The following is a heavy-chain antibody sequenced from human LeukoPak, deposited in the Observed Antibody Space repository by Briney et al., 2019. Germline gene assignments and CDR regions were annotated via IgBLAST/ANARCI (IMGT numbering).Heavy chain of an antibody. D-gene: IGHD1-1*01. CDR2: IRDDGSIK. CDR1: GFTFSSYG. Sequence: GGSLRLSSAASGFTFSSYGMHWVRQAPGKGLEWVAFIRDDGSIKYYADSLKGQFTVSRDNSKNTLYLQMNSLRAEDTAVYYCAKTTTTLHHYYYYMDVWGKGTTVTVSS. J-gene: IGHJ6*03. CDR3: AKTTTTLHHYYYYMDV. V-gene: IGHV3-30*02.